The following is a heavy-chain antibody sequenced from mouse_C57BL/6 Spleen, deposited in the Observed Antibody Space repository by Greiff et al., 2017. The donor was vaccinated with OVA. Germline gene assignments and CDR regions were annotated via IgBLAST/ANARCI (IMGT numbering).Heavy chain of an antibody. CDR3: TGGYSRGYFDY. V-gene: IGHV6-3*01. CDR1: GFTFSNYW. Sequence: EVKVEESGGGLVQPGGSMKLSCVASGFTFSNYWMNWVRQSPEKGLEWVAQIRLKSDNYATHYAESVKGRFTISRDDSKSSVYLQMNNLRAEDTGIYYCTGGYSRGYFDYWGQGTTLTVSS. D-gene: IGHD3-1*01. J-gene: IGHJ2*01. CDR2: IRLKSDNYAT.